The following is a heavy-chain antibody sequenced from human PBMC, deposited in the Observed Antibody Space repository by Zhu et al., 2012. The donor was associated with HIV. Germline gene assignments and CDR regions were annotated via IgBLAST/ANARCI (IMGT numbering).Heavy chain of an antibody. V-gene: IGHV4-59*11. CDR2: VYYSGTT. D-gene: IGHD3-22*01. Sequence: QVQLQESGPGLVKPSETLSLTCSVSGGSTSSHYWSRIRQPPGKGLEWIGYVYYSGTTNYNPSLKSRVTISPDMSKNQFSLKLTSVTAADTAVYYCARLRDTSGYYYPFDYWAREPWSPSPQ. CDR1: GGSTSSHY. J-gene: IGHJ4*02. CDR3: ARLRDTSGYYYPFDY.